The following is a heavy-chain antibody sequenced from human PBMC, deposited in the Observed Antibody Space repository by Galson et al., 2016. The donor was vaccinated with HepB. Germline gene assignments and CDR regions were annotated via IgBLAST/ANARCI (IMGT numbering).Heavy chain of an antibody. J-gene: IGHJ4*02. Sequence: SVKVSCKASEYTFSTYEINWVRQATGQGLEWMGWMNPNSGDTGHTQRFQGRVTMTRDTSTSTVYMELSSLRPDDTAVYYCARAGYYDESGYHTGLDYWGQGTLVTVSS. CDR3: ARAGYYDESGYHTGLDY. CDR2: MNPNSGDT. CDR1: EYTFSTYE. V-gene: IGHV1-8*02. D-gene: IGHD3-16*01.